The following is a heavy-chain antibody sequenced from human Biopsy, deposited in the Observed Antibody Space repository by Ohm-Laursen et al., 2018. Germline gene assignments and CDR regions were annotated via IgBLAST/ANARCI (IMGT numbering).Heavy chain of an antibody. J-gene: IGHJ6*02. Sequence: TQTLTLTHSFSGFSLSARGMCVSWIRQAPGKALEWLARVDWDDYKDYSASLQTKLSISKDTSSDQMVLTVNNVDPADTATYYCARTPILIVSAGLVYRHRRHLQGMDVWGQGIAVTVS. CDR2: VDWDDYK. CDR3: ARTPILIVSAGLVYRHRRHLQGMDV. CDR1: GFSLSARGMC. V-gene: IGHV2-70*11. D-gene: IGHD6-13*01.